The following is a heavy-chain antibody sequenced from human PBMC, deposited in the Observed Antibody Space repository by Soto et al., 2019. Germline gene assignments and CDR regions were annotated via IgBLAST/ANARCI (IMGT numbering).Heavy chain of an antibody. Sequence: SETLSLTCTVSGGSISSYYWSWIRQPPGKGLEWIGYIYYSGSTNYNPSLKSRVTISVDTSKNQFSLKLSSVTAADTAVYYCARQGVAAGLFDPWGQGTLVTVSS. CDR2: IYYSGST. CDR3: ARQGVAAGLFDP. D-gene: IGHD6-13*01. J-gene: IGHJ5*02. V-gene: IGHV4-59*08. CDR1: GGSISSYY.